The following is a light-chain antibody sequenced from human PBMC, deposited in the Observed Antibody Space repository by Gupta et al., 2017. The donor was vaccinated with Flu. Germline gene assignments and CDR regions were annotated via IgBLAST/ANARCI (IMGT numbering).Light chain of an antibody. CDR1: SSDVGGYNY. CDR2: EVS. Sequence: QSALTQHASVSGSPGPSITISCTGTSSDVGGYNYVSWYQQHPGKAPKLMIYEVSNRPSGVSNRFSGSKSGNTASLTISGLQAEDEADYYCSAYTSSSTRVFGGGTKLTVL. J-gene: IGLJ3*02. CDR3: SAYTSSSTRV. V-gene: IGLV2-14*01.